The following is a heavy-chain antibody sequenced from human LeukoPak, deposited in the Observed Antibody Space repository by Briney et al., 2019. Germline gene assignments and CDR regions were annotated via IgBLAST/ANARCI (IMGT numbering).Heavy chain of an antibody. CDR2: INPNSGGT. Sequence: ASVKVSCKASGYTFTNSYIHWVRQAPGQGLEWMGWINPNSGGTNYAQKFQGRVTMTRDTSISTAYMELSRLRSDDTAVYYCARGQLLLGWFDPWGQGTLVTVSS. CDR3: ARGQLLLGWFDP. CDR1: GYTFTNSY. D-gene: IGHD2-2*01. J-gene: IGHJ5*02. V-gene: IGHV1-2*02.